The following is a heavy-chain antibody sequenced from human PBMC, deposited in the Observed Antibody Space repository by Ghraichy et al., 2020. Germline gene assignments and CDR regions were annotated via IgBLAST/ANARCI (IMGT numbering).Heavy chain of an antibody. V-gene: IGHV3-53*01. D-gene: IGHD3-22*01. CDR3: ARILYYYDSSGPSREVGAFDI. Sequence: GGSLRLSCAASGFTVSSNYMSWVRQAPGKGLEWVSVIYSGGSTYYADSVKGRFTISRDNSKNTLYLQMNSLRAEDTAVYYCARILYYYDSSGPSREVGAFDIWGQGTMVTVSS. J-gene: IGHJ3*02. CDR1: GFTVSSNY. CDR2: IYSGGST.